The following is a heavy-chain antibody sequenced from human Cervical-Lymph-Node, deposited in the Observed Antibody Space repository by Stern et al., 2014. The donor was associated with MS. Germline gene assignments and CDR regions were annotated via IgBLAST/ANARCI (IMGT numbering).Heavy chain of an antibody. V-gene: IGHV3-11*01. J-gene: IGHJ4*02. CDR3: VRGLGSYEDS. D-gene: IGHD3-10*01. CDR2: ISSSGDTI. Sequence: VQLVESGGDLVKPGGSLRLSWAASGFTFSDYFMTWVRQAPGKGLEWLSYISSSGDTIQYAASVRGRFTISRDNAKNSLYLQMNSLRAEDTAVYYCVRGLGSYEDSWGQGTLVTVSS. CDR1: GFTFSDYF.